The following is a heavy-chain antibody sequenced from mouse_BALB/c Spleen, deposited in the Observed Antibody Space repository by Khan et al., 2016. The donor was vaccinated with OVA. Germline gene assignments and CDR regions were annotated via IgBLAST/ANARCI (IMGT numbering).Heavy chain of an antibody. J-gene: IGHJ3*01. CDR1: GYSITSDYA. Sequence: EVQLQESGPGLVKPSQSLSLTCTVTGYSITSDYAWNWIRQFPGNKLEWIGYINYSGSTSNNPSLKSRISITRDTSKNQFFLQLNSVTTEDTATYYCARKGYGNWFAYWGQGTLVTVSA. CDR3: ARKGYGNWFAY. CDR2: INYSGST. V-gene: IGHV3-2*02. D-gene: IGHD2-1*01.